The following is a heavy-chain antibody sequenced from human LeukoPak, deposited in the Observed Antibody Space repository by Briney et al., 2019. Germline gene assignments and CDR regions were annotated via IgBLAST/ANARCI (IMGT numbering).Heavy chain of an antibody. D-gene: IGHD6-13*01. V-gene: IGHV7-4-1*02. CDR3: ARIIATAGTGPSYYYHRMDV. Sequence: ASVKVSCKASGYTFTSYAMNWVRQAPGQGLEWMGWINTNTGNPTYAQGFTGRFVFSLDTSVSTAYLQISSLKAEDTAVYYCARIIATAGTGPSYYYHRMDVWGQGTTVTVSS. CDR1: GYTFTSYA. CDR2: INTNTGNP. J-gene: IGHJ6*02.